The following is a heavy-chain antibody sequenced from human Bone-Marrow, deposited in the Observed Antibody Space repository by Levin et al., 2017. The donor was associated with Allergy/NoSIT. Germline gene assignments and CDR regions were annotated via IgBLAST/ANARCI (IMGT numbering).Heavy chain of an antibody. CDR1: GGSISNYY. Sequence: KTSETLSLTCSVSGGSISNYYWSWMRQPPGKGLEWIGYIYYSGSTKYNPSLKSRVTISVDTSKNQFSLKLSSVTAADTAVYYCARSGSYYDSTDYYEFSAFHIWGQGTMVTVSS. J-gene: IGHJ3*02. V-gene: IGHV4-59*12. CDR2: IYYSGST. CDR3: ARSGSYYDSTDYYEFSAFHI. D-gene: IGHD3-22*01.